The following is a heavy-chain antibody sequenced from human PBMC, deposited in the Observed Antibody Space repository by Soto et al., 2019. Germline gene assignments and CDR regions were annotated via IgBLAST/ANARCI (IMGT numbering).Heavy chain of an antibody. CDR1: GDSVSSNSAA. CDR2: TYYRSKWYN. D-gene: IGHD6-19*01. J-gene: IGHJ4*02. CDR3: ARGGEVRIAVARTWFAY. V-gene: IGHV6-1*01. Sequence: PSQTLSLTCAISGDSVSSNSAAWNWIRQSPSRGLEWLGRTYYRSKWYNDYAVSVKSRITINPDTSKNQFSLQLNSVTPEDTAVYYCARGGEVRIAVARTWFAYWGQGSLVTVSS.